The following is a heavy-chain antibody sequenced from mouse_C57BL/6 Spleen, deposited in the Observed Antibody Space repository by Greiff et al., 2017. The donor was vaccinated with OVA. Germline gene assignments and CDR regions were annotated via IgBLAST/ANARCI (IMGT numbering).Heavy chain of an antibody. D-gene: IGHD1-1*01. CDR1: GYTFTSYW. V-gene: IGHV1-50*01. CDR2: IDPSDSYT. Sequence: QVQLQQPGAELVKPGASVKLSCKASGYTFTSYWMQWVKQRPGQGLEWIGEIDPSDSYTNYNQKFKGKATLTVDTSSSTAYMQLSSLTSEDSAVYYCARGTTVVASYFDYWGQGTTLTVSS. J-gene: IGHJ2*01. CDR3: ARGTTVVASYFDY.